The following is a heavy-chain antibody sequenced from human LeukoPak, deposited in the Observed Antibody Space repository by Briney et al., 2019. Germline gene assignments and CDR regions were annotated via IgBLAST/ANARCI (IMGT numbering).Heavy chain of an antibody. V-gene: IGHV3-30*09. D-gene: IGHD3-22*01. CDR1: RFTFTTFSDYV. J-gene: IGHJ4*02. Sequence: QSGGPLRLSCAASRFTFTTFSDYVMHWARQAPGKGLEWVAAVSYDGGSEYYADSVKGRFAVSRDNSKNTLYLQMRSLRPEDTAVYYCASNFYDVGGYYYRTPVQYWGQGTPVTVSS. CDR3: ASNFYDVGGYYYRTPVQY. CDR2: VSYDGGSE.